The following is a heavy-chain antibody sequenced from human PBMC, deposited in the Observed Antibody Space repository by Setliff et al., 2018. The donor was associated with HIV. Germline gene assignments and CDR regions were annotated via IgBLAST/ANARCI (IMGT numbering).Heavy chain of an antibody. CDR1: GFTFSGSP. CDR2: LNWNSDNL. J-gene: IGHJ4*01. V-gene: IGHV3-9*01. CDR3: TTGPYNGYSD. D-gene: IGHD5-12*01. Sequence: SLKISCEASGFTFSGSPMHWVRQVLGKGLERVSGLNWNSDNLDYADSVRGRFTISRDNAKNMVYLQMNSLRVEDTAVYYCTTGPYNGYSDWGHGTAVTVSS.